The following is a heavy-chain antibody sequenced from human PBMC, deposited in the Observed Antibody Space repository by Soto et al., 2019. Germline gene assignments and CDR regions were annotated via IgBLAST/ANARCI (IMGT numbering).Heavy chain of an antibody. J-gene: IGHJ6*02. CDR2: FDPEDGET. V-gene: IGHV1-24*01. CDR1: GYTLTELS. CDR3: ATVNERYYYYYGMDV. D-gene: IGHD1-1*01. Sequence: GASVKVSCKVSGYTLTELSMHWLRQSPGKGLEWMGGFDPEDGETIYAQKFQGRVTMTEDTSTDTAYMELSSLRSEDTAVYYCATVNERYYYYYGMDVWGQGTTVTVSS.